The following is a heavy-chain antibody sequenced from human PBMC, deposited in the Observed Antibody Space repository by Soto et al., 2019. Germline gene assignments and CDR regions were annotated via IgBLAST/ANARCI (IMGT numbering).Heavy chain of an antibody. CDR3: ARTNGDLISFDY. J-gene: IGHJ4*02. CDR1: GGSISSSNW. V-gene: IGHV4-4*02. CDR2: MLHSGTT. D-gene: IGHD4-17*01. Sequence: PSETLSLTCAVSGGSISSSNWWSWVRQPPGKGLEWIGEMLHSGTTSYNPSLKSRVTISVDKSKNQFSLNVRSVTAADTAVYFCARTNGDLISFDYWGQGTPVTVSS.